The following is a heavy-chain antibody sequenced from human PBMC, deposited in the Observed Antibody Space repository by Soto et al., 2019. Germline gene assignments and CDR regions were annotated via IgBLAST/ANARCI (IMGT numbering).Heavy chain of an antibody. V-gene: IGHV4-31*03. D-gene: IGHD3-3*01. CDR3: ARASYDFWSGYYSPDYYYYGMDV. Sequence: SETLSLTCTVSGGSISSGGYYWSWIRQHPGKGLEWIGYIYYSGSTYYNPSLKSRVTISVDTSKNQFSLKLSSVTAADTAVYYCARASYDFWSGYYSPDYYYYGMDVWGQGTTVTVSS. CDR2: IYYSGST. CDR1: GGSISSGGYY. J-gene: IGHJ6*02.